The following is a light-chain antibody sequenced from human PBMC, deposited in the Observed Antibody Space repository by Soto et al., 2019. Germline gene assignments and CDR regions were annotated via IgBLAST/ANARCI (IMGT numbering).Light chain of an antibody. Sequence: DIEMTQSPSSLSASVGDRVTITCRAGQDIRSYLNWYQQKPGKAPQLLIYATSFLQIGVPSGFSASGSGTDFSLVITDLQLEDSATYYCQQGYTSRWTSGQGTKVDIK. CDR2: ATS. CDR1: QDIRSY. J-gene: IGKJ1*01. V-gene: IGKV1-39*01. CDR3: QQGYTSRWT.